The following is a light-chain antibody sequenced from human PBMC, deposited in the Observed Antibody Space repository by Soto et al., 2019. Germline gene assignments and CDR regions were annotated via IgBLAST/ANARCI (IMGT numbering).Light chain of an antibody. CDR2: PND. J-gene: IGLJ1*01. CDR3: AAWDYSLNAL. V-gene: IGLV1-44*01. CDR1: SSNIGDNP. Sequence: QSVLTQPPSASGTPGQSVTISCSGSSSNIGDNPVNWYRHLPGAAPTLLIYPNDQRPSGVPDRFSGSKSGTSASLVISGLQPGDEADYCCAAWDYSLNALFGTGTKVTVL.